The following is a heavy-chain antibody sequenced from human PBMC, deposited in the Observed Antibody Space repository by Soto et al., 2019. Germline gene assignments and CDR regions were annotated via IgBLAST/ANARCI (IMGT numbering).Heavy chain of an antibody. D-gene: IGHD5-18*01. CDR3: AIEDTAMAIFDY. V-gene: IGHV4-59*01. J-gene: IGHJ4*02. Sequence: QVQLQESGPGLVKPSETLSLTCTVSGGSISSYYWSWIRQPPGKGLEWIGYIYYSGSTNYNPSLKSRVTISVDTSKNQFSLKLSSVTAADTAVYYCAIEDTAMAIFDYWGQGTLVTVYS. CDR1: GGSISSYY. CDR2: IYYSGST.